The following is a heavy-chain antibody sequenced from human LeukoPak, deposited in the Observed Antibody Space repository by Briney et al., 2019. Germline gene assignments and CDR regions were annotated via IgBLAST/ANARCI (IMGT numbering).Heavy chain of an antibody. CDR1: GYTFTSYG. CDR2: ISAYNGNT. Sequence: ASVKVSCKASGYTFTSYGISWVRQAPGQGLEWMGWISAYNGNTNYAQKLQGRVTMTTDTSTSTAYMELRSLRSEGTAVYYCARCALGYCSSTPLWGQGTLVTVSS. CDR3: ARCALGYCSSTPL. D-gene: IGHD2-2*01. J-gene: IGHJ1*01. V-gene: IGHV1-18*01.